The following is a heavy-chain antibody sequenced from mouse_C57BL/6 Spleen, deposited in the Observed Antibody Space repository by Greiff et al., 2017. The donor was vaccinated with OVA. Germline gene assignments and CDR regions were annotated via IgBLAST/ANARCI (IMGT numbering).Heavy chain of an antibody. V-gene: IGHV5-17*01. CDR2: ISSGSSTI. CDR3: ARDDYDGVCAY. J-gene: IGHJ3*01. CDR1: GFTFSDYG. D-gene: IGHD2-4*01. Sequence: EVKLVESGGGLVKPGGSLKLSCAASGFTFSDYGMHWVRQAPEKGLEWVAYISSGSSTIYYADTVKGRFTISRDNAKNTLFLQMTSLRSEDTAMYYCARDDYDGVCAYWGQGTLVTVSA.